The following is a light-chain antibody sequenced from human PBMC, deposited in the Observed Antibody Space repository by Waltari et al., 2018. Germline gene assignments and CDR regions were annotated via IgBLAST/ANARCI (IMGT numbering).Light chain of an antibody. Sequence: DIQMTQSPSSLSASIGYRVTITCRASQSISGDLNWYQQKPGKAPKVMIYVESTLKSGVPSRFSGSGSGTDFTFTISSLQLEDSATYYCLQSYNSPCGFGQGTKVEIK. CDR2: VES. V-gene: IGKV1-39*01. CDR3: LQSYNSPCG. CDR1: QSISGD. J-gene: IGKJ1*01.